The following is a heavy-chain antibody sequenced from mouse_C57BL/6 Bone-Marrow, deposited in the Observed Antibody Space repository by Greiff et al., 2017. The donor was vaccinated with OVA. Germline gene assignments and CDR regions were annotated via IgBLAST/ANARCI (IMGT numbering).Heavy chain of an antibody. J-gene: IGHJ2*01. CDR2: IWWDDDK. CDR3: ARRHYYGSAFDY. D-gene: IGHD1-1*01. Sequence: QVTLKVCGPGIMQPSQTLSLTCSFSGFSLSTFGMGVGWIRQPSGKGLEWLAHIWWDDDKYYNPALKSRLTISKDTSKNQVFLKIANEDAEYTATYYCARRHYYGSAFDYWGQGTTLTVSS. CDR1: GFSLSTFGMG. V-gene: IGHV8-8*01.